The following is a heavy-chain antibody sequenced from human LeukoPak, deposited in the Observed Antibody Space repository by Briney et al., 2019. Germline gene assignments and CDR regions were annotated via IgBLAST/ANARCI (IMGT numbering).Heavy chain of an antibody. D-gene: IGHD2-21*02. CDR2: INHSGST. CDR3: ASFTHIVVMTAIHGGGYFDY. J-gene: IGHJ4*02. Sequence: SETLSLTCAVYGGSFSGYYWSWIRQPPGKGLEWIGEINHSGSTNYNPSLKSRVTISVDTSKNQFSLKLSPVTAADTAVYYCASFTHIVVMTAIHGGGYFDYWGQGTLVTVSS. V-gene: IGHV4-34*01. CDR1: GGSFSGYY.